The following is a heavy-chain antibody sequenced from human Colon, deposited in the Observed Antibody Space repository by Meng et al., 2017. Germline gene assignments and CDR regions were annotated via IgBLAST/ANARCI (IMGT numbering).Heavy chain of an antibody. Sequence: QAQVVASGGEGKKPGASVKVSCKASGYTFTNYGITWVRQAPGQGLEWMGWISAYNGNTNYAQTLQGRVTMTTDTSTSTAYMELGSLRSDDTAVYYCARTGCSSSSCYDYWGQGTLVTVSS. CDR3: ARTGCSSSSCYDY. V-gene: IGHV1-18*01. J-gene: IGHJ4*02. D-gene: IGHD2-2*01. CDR2: ISAYNGNT. CDR1: GYTFTNYG.